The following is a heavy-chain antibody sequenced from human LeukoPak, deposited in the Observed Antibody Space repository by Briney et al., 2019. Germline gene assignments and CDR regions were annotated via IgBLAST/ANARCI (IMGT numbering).Heavy chain of an antibody. J-gene: IGHJ6*03. CDR1: GGSIISGSYY. V-gene: IGHV4-61*02. CDR2: IYTSGST. D-gene: IGHD2-15*01. CDR3: ARLISSPYYYMDV. Sequence: SQTLSLTCTVSGGSIISGSYYWSWIRQPAGKGLEWIGRIYTSGSTNYNPSLKSRVTISVDTSKNQFSLKLSSVTAADTAVYYCARLISSPYYYMDVWGKGTTVTVSS.